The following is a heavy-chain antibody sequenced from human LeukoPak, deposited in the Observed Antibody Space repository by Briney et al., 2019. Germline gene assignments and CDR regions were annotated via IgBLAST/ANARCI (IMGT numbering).Heavy chain of an antibody. CDR3: ARARSSSGWYSY. Sequence: PSETLSLTCTVSGGSIRSYYWSWIRQPAEKGLEWIGRIYISGSTNYNPSLKSRVTISVDTSKNQFSLKLSSVTAADTAVYYCARARSSSGWYSYWGQGTLVTVSS. CDR1: GGSIRSYY. V-gene: IGHV4-4*07. CDR2: IYISGST. J-gene: IGHJ4*02. D-gene: IGHD6-19*01.